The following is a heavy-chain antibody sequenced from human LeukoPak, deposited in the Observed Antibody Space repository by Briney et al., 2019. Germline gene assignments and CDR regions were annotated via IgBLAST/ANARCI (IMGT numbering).Heavy chain of an antibody. CDR1: GYTFTGYY. CDR3: AREEGMEGSSWTDY. CDR2: INPNSGGT. D-gene: IGHD6-13*01. V-gene: IGHV1-2*02. Sequence: GASVKVSCKASGYTFTGYYMHWVRQASGQGLEWMGWINPNSGGTNYAQKFQGRVTMTRDTSISTAYMELSRLRSDDTAVYYCAREEGMEGSSWTDYWGQGTLVTVSS. J-gene: IGHJ4*02.